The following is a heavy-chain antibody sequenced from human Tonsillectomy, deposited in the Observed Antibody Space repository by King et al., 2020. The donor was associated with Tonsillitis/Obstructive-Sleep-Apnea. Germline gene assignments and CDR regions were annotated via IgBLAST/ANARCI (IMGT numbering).Heavy chain of an antibody. CDR3: ARDGTPTIFGVAGDVCDI. CDR2: ISSSSSHI. V-gene: IGHV3-21*01. Sequence: VQLVESGGGLVKPGGSLRLSCAASGFTFSSYSITWVRQAPGKGLEWLSSISSSSSHIFYADSLQGRFIVSRDNAKNSLYLQMNSLRAEDTAVYYCARDGTPTIFGVAGDVCDIWGQGTLVTLSS. CDR1: GFTFSSYS. J-gene: IGHJ3*02. D-gene: IGHD3-3*01.